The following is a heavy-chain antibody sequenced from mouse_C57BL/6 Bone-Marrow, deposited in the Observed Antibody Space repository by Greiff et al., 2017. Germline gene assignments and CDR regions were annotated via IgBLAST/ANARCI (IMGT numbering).Heavy chain of an antibody. Sequence: EVQLVESGAGLVKPGGSLKLSCAASGFTFSSYAMSWVRQTPEKRLEWVAYISSGGDYIYYADTVKGRFTISRDNARNTLYLQMSSLKSEDTAMYYCTREGITPCSYWYFDVWGTGTTVTVSS. J-gene: IGHJ1*03. CDR2: ISSGGDYI. V-gene: IGHV5-9-1*02. CDR1: GFTFSSYA. CDR3: TREGITPCSYWYFDV. D-gene: IGHD2-4*01.